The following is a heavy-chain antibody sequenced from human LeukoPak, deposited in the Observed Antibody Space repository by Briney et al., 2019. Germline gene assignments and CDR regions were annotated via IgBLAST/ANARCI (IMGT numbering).Heavy chain of an antibody. V-gene: IGHV4-59*01. D-gene: IGHD6-19*01. CDR3: ARELSSGWYGDYYYGMDV. J-gene: IGHJ6*02. CDR1: GGSISSYY. Sequence: NPSETLSLTCTVSGGSISSYYWSWIRQPPGKGLEWIGYIYYSGSTNYNPSLKSRVTISVDTSKNQFSLKLSSVTAADTAVYYCARELSSGWYGDYYYGMDVWGQGTTVTVSS. CDR2: IYYSGST.